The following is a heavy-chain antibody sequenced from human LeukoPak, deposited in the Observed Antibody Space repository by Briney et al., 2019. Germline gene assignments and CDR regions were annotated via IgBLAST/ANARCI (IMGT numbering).Heavy chain of an antibody. D-gene: IGHD6-13*01. Sequence: SETLSLTCAVYGGSFSGYYWSWIRQPPGKGLEWIGEINHSGSTNYNPSLKSRVTISVDTSKNQFSLKLSSVTAADTAVYYCARHSAQLVEDAFDIWGQGTMVTVSS. J-gene: IGHJ3*02. V-gene: IGHV4-34*01. CDR3: ARHSAQLVEDAFDI. CDR1: GGSFSGYY. CDR2: INHSGST.